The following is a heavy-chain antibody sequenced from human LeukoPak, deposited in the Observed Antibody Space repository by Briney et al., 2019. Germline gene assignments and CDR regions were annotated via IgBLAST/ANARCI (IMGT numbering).Heavy chain of an antibody. CDR3: ASGVIVVAPIDY. J-gene: IGHJ4*02. CDR1: GFTFSNYA. CDR2: ISYDGSNK. V-gene: IGHV3-30-3*01. Sequence: GGSLRLSCAASGFTFSNYAMSWVRQAPGKGLEWVAVISYDGSNKYYADSVKGRFTISRDNSKNTLYLQMNSLRAEDTAVYYCASGVIVVAPIDYWGQGTLVTVSS. D-gene: IGHD3-22*01.